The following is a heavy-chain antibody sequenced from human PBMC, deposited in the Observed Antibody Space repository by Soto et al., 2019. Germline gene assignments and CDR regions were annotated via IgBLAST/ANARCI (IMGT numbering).Heavy chain of an antibody. J-gene: IGHJ6*02. CDR2: ISWNSNSI. CDR1: VFTFDDYV. CDR3: AKDKSNGMDV. V-gene: IGHV3-9*01. Sequence: SXRLSCSSSVFTFDDYVIHWVRQAPGKGLEWVSSISWNSNSIVYADSVKGRFTISRDNAKNFLYLQMNSLRHEDTALYYCAKDKSNGMDVWGQGTTVTVSS.